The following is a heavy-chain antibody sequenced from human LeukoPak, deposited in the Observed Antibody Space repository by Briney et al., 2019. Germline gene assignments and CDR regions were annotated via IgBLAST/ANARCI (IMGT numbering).Heavy chain of an antibody. CDR2: ISSNGGST. D-gene: IGHD6-13*01. V-gene: IGHV3-64D*06. CDR3: VKDPGLGSSWGYFDY. J-gene: IGHJ4*02. CDR1: GFTFSSYA. Sequence: GGSLRLSCSASGFTFSSYAMHWVRQAPGKGLEYVSAISSNGGSTYYADSVKGRFTISRDNSKNTLYLQMSSLRAEDTAVYYWVKDPGLGSSWGYFDYWGQGTLVTVSS.